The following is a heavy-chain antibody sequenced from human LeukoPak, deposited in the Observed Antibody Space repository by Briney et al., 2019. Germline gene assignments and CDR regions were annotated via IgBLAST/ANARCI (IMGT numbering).Heavy chain of an antibody. CDR2: VYPSGGF. J-gene: IGHJ4*02. CDR1: GGPISGYD. Sequence: PSQTLSLTCTVSGGPISGYDWGWIRQPAGKGLEWIGRVYPSGGFTSNPSLKSRITMSVGKSQNQFPLNLSSVTAADTAVYFCARQNGGYDYFDYWGQGTLVTVSS. CDR3: ARQNGGYDYFDY. V-gene: IGHV4-4*07. D-gene: IGHD5-12*01.